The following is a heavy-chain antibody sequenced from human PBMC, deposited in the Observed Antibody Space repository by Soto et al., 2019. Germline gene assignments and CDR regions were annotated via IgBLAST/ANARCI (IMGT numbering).Heavy chain of an antibody. Sequence: EVQLLESGGGLVQPGGSLRLSCAASGFTFSSHAMSWVRQAPGKGLEWVSAIGPSGVTTLSADSVKGRFTTSRDNSKNTLYLQMNSLRAGDTAIYYCAKDARYFDSWGQGRVVAVSS. CDR2: IGPSGVTT. J-gene: IGHJ4*02. CDR1: GFTFSSHA. V-gene: IGHV3-23*01. CDR3: AKDARYFDS. D-gene: IGHD1-20*01.